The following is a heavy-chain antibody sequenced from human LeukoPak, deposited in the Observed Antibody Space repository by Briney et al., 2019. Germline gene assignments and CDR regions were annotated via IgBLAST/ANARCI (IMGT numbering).Heavy chain of an antibody. V-gene: IGHV4-4*02. D-gene: IGHD3-16*02. Sequence: SETLSLPCDVSGGSITQPNYWTWARQPPGKGLEWIGEVYRQGGTNYNPSLLRRVARSVDTSANHVSLQMTSVSAAETVVYYCAREGGSYRPLDYSGQGTLVTVSS. CDR1: GGSITQPNY. J-gene: IGHJ4*02. CDR3: AREGGSYRPLDY. CDR2: VYRQGGT.